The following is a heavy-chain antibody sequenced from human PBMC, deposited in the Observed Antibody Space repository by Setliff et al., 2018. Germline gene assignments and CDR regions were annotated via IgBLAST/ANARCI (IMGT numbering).Heavy chain of an antibody. CDR1: GASITSNYH. D-gene: IGHD3-16*01. V-gene: IGHV4-39*07. Sequence: SETLSLTCSVSGASITSNYHWGWVRQPPGKGLEWIANIYFNGDTVKQPFLKSRVTISIDTSKNQFSLGLSSVIVADSATYYCVRVRVVQGYYEFDSWGQGALVTVSS. CDR2: IYFNGDT. CDR3: VRVRVVQGYYEFDS. J-gene: IGHJ4*02.